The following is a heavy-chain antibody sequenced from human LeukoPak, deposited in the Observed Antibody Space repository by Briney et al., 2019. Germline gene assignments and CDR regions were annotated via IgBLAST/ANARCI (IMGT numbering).Heavy chain of an antibody. V-gene: IGHV3-21*01. Sequence: PGGSLRLSCAASGFTFSSYSMNWVRQAPGKGLEWVSSISSSSSYIYYADSVKGRFTISRDNAKNSLYLQMNSLRAEDTAVYYCAKGSTYYYDSSGYDPRGWCFEYWGQGTLVTVSS. CDR2: ISSSSSYI. J-gene: IGHJ4*02. D-gene: IGHD3-22*01. CDR3: AKGSTYYYDSSGYDPRGWCFEY. CDR1: GFTFSSYS.